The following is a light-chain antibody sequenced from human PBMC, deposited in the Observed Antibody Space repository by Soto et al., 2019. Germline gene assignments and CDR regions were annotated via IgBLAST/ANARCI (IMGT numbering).Light chain of an antibody. CDR2: GAS. V-gene: IGKV3-20*01. CDR3: QQYGDSPQT. J-gene: IGKJ1*01. Sequence: EIVLPQSPGTLSLSPGESYPLSCGASQSVGSSLSWYQQKPGQAPRLLFYGASNRATAIPDRFSGSGFGTDFTLTITRLEPEEFAVYYCQQYGDSPQTVGPGTKVDIK. CDR1: QSVGSS.